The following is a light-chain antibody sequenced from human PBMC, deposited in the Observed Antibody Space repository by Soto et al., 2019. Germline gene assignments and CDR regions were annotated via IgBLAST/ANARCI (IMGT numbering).Light chain of an antibody. CDR3: QQHNGYSERM. CDR1: QTIDNT. J-gene: IGKJ1*01. Sequence: ERVITQSPATLSLSPGERATRSCRASQTIDNTLAWYQRKPGQAPRLLIYDASTRATGVPARFSGSGSGTEFTLTISSLQPEDFATYYCQQHNGYSERMFGQGTKVDIK. CDR2: DAS. V-gene: IGKV3-15*01.